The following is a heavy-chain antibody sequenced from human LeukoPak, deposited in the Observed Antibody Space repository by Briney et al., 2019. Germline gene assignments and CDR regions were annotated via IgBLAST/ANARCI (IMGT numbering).Heavy chain of an antibody. V-gene: IGHV3-9*01. CDR3: AKGLPPRGYCSGGSCYLFDY. D-gene: IGHD2-15*01. J-gene: IGHJ4*02. CDR1: GFTFDDYG. CDR2: ISWNSGSI. Sequence: GGSLRLSCAASGFTFDDYGMHWVRQAPGKGLEWVSGISWNSGSIGYADSVKGRFTISRDNAKNSLYLQMNSLRAEDTAVYYCAKGLPPRGYCSGGSCYLFDYWGQGTLVTVSS.